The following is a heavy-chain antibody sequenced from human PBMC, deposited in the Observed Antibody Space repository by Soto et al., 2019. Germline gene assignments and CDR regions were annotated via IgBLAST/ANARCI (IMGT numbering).Heavy chain of an antibody. CDR2: ISYDGSNK. V-gene: IGHV3-30*18. CDR1: GFTFSSYG. J-gene: IGHJ6*02. D-gene: IGHD4-17*01. Sequence: QVQLVESGGGVVQRGRSLRLSCAASGFTFSSYGMHWVRQAPGKGLEWVAVISYDGSNKYYADSVKGRFTISRDNSKNTLYLQMNSLRAEDTAVYYCAKVSITTVTTVPYYYYYGMDVWGQGTTVTVSS. CDR3: AKVSITTVTTVPYYYYYGMDV.